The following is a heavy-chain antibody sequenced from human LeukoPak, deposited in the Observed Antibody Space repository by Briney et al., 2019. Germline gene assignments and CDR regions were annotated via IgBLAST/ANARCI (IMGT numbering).Heavy chain of an antibody. CDR1: GYTLTELS. D-gene: IGHD4-17*01. CDR3: ATSVTTGSFDI. Sequence: ASVKVSCKVSGYTLTELSMHWVRRAPGKGLEWMGHFDPEDGETIFAQKFQGRVTMTEDTSTDTAYMELSSLRSEDTAVCYCATSVTTGSFDIWGQGTMVTVSS. CDR2: FDPEDGET. J-gene: IGHJ3*02. V-gene: IGHV1-24*01.